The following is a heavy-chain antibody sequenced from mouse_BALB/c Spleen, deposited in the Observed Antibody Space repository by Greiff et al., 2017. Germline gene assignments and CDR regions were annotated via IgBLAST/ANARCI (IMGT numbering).Heavy chain of an antibody. CDR1: GYSITSDYA. J-gene: IGHJ2*01. D-gene: IGHD1-1*01. CDR3: ASEITTVVATRGFFDY. V-gene: IGHV3-2*02. Sequence: EVKVEESGPGLVKPSQSLSLTCTVTGYSITSDYAWNWIRQFPGNKLEWMGYISYSGSTSYNPSLKSRISITRDTSKNQFFLQLNSVTTEDTATYYCASEITTVVATRGFFDYWGQGTTLTVSS. CDR2: ISYSGST.